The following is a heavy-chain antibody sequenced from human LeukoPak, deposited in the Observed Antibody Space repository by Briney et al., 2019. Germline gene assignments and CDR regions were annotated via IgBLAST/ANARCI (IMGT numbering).Heavy chain of an antibody. CDR1: GFTFSSYA. D-gene: IGHD3-22*01. J-gene: IGHJ3*01. V-gene: IGHV3-30-3*01. Sequence: PGGSLRLSCAASGFTFSSYAMHWVRQAPGKGLKWVAVISYDGSNKYYADSVKGRFTISRDNSKNTLYLQMNSLRAEDTAVYYCARAILTYYDSSGYSGWGQGTMVTVSS. CDR2: ISYDGSNK. CDR3: ARAILTYYDSSGYSG.